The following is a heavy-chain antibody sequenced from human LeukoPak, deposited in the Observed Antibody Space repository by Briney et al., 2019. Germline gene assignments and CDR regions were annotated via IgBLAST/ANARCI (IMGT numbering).Heavy chain of an antibody. CDR2: ISESGANT. D-gene: IGHD3-3*01. Sequence: GGSLRLSCAASGITFRSCVMSWVRQAPGKGLEWVSVISESGANTYYADSVKGRFTISRHNSKNTLYLQMNSLRAEDTAVYYCAPRLESREIYFQHWGQGTLVTVSS. CDR1: GITFRSCV. J-gene: IGHJ1*01. V-gene: IGHV3-23*01. CDR3: APRLESREIYFQH.